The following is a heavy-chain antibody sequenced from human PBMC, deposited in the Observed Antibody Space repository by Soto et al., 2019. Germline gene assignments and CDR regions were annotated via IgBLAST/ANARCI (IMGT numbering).Heavy chain of an antibody. D-gene: IGHD4-4*01. CDR2: ISGSGGST. CDR1: GFTFSSYA. J-gene: IGHJ6*03. V-gene: IGHV3-23*01. Sequence: GGSLRLSCAASGFTFSSYAMSWVRQAPGKGLEWVSAISGSGGSTYYADSVKGRFTISRDNSKNTLYLQMNSLRAEDTAVYYCAKDWGNSNYSSSPLYYYYMDVWGKGTTVTVSS. CDR3: AKDWGNSNYSSSPLYYYYMDV.